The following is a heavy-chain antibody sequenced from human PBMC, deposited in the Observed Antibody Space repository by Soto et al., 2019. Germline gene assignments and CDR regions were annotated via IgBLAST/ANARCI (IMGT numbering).Heavy chain of an antibody. CDR3: GRDRRWAIDF. V-gene: IGHV3-48*02. D-gene: IGHD6-13*01. CDR2: INGRSSAI. Sequence: PGGSLRLSCAASGFSLSNYGMNWVRQAPGRGLEWVSHINGRSSAIYYADSVKGRFTISRDNAKSSLYLQINSLRDEDTAIYYCGRDRRWAIDFWGQGTLVTVSS. J-gene: IGHJ4*02. CDR1: GFSLSNYG.